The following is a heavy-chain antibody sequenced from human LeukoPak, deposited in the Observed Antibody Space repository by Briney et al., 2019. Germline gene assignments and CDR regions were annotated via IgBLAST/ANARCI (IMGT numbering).Heavy chain of an antibody. D-gene: IGHD3-3*01. CDR2: IHYTGST. CDR3: ARGSGYYHYFDS. J-gene: IGHJ4*02. CDR1: GGSITGYY. Sequence: SETLSPTCTVSGGSITGYYWNWIRQPPGKGLEWIGYIHYTGSTDSNPSLKSRVTISVDTSKNQFSLKLRSVTAADTAVYFCARGSGYYHYFDSWGQGTLVTVSS. V-gene: IGHV4-59*01.